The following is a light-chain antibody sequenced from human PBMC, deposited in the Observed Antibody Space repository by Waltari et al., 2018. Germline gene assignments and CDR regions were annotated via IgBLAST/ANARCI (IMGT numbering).Light chain of an antibody. V-gene: IGKV2-30*02. CDR1: QSLLHSNGNTY. Sequence: DVVMTQSPLSLPITPGQPASMTCRSSQSLLHSNGNTYLSWFLQKPGQPPRRLIYKVSDRDSGVPDRFSGSGAGTDFTLKISRVEAEDVGVYYCMDSTHSPYSFGQGTKVDIK. CDR2: KVS. CDR3: MDSTHSPYS. J-gene: IGKJ2*03.